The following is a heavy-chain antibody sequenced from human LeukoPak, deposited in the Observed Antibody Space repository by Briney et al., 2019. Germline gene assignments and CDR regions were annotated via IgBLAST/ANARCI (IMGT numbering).Heavy chain of an antibody. CDR1: GFNLNIYG. Sequence: GTSLRLSCAASGFNLNIYGFHWVRQAPGKGLEWMAVSSYDGTHTSYADSVRGRFTVSRDNSRTSPYLQMNSLRVEDTAVYFCARDRLSHCGGDRSLDVWGQGTTVFVS. J-gene: IGHJ6*02. D-gene: IGHD2-21*02. CDR2: SSYDGTHT. V-gene: IGHV3-33*08. CDR3: ARDRLSHCGGDRSLDV.